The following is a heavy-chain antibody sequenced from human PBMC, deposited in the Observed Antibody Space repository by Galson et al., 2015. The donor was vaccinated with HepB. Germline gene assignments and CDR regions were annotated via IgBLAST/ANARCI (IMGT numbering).Heavy chain of an antibody. CDR1: GFTFSSYG. D-gene: IGHD3-10*01. J-gene: IGHJ4*02. CDR3: AKDRTQLLWFGVD. Sequence: SLRLSCAASGFTFSSYGMHWVRQAPGKGLEWVAVISYDGSNKYYADSVKGRFTISRDNSKNTLYLQMNSLRAEDTAVYYCAKDRTQLLWFGVDWGQGTLVTVSS. CDR2: ISYDGSNK. V-gene: IGHV3-30*18.